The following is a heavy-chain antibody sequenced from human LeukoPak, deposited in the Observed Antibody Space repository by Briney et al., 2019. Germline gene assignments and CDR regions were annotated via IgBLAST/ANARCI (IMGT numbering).Heavy chain of an antibody. Sequence: GGSLRLSCAASGFTFSSYDIHWVRQATGKGLEWVSGIGTAGEIYYPGSVTGRFTISRENAKNSLYLQMNSLRAGDTAVYYCARAAYSSTWYSRYFDLWGRGTLVTVSS. CDR2: IGTAGEI. D-gene: IGHD6-13*01. CDR3: ARAAYSSTWYSRYFDL. CDR1: GFTFSSYD. V-gene: IGHV3-13*01. J-gene: IGHJ2*01.